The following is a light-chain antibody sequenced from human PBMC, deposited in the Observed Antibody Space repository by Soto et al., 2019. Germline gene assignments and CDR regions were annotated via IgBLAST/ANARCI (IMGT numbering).Light chain of an antibody. CDR1: SSDY. CDR2: EVS. CDR3: SSYAGSNMGV. J-gene: IGLJ1*01. Sequence: QSVLTQPASVSGSPGQSITISCTGTSSDYVSWYQQHPDKAPKLMIYEVSNRPSGVSDRFSGSKSANTASLTISGLRAEDEADYYCSSYAGSNMGVFGSGTKVTVL. V-gene: IGLV2-14*01.